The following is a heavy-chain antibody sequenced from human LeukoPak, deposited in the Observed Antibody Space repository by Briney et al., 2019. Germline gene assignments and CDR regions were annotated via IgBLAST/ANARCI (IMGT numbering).Heavy chain of an antibody. Sequence: GASVTVSCTASGGTFSSYAISWVRQAPGQGLEWMGGIIPIFGTANYAQKFQGRVTITADESTSTAYMELSSLRSEDTAVYYCARARRENWGYYFDYWGQGTLVTVSS. CDR1: GGTFSSYA. V-gene: IGHV1-69*13. CDR2: IIPIFGTA. D-gene: IGHD7-27*01. J-gene: IGHJ4*02. CDR3: ARARRENWGYYFDY.